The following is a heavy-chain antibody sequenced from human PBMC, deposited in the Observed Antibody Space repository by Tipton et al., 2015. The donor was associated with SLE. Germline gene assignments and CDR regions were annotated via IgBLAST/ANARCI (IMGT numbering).Heavy chain of an antibody. CDR1: GGSISSYY. D-gene: IGHD1-26*01. V-gene: IGHV4-59*01. J-gene: IGHJ6*03. CDR3: ARAQATPAQSYNMDV. CDR2: IYYSGNT. Sequence: TLSLTCTVSGGSISSYYWSWIRQPPGKGLEWIGYIYYSGNTNYNPSLKSRVTISVDTSTNQFSLKLSSVTAADTAVYYCARAQATPAQSYNMDVGGKGTTVTVS.